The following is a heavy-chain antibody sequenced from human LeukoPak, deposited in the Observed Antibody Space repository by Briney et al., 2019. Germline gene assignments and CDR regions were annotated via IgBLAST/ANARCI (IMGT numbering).Heavy chain of an antibody. Sequence: GESLKISCKGSGYRFISYWIGWVRQIPGKGLEWMGIIYPDDSDTRYSPSLQGQVTISADKSISTVYLQWSSLKASDTAMYYCASLRHSGSYASSPEAPDYFDYWGQGTLVTVSS. CDR2: IYPDDSDT. CDR1: GYRFISYW. D-gene: IGHD1-26*01. J-gene: IGHJ4*02. V-gene: IGHV5-51*01. CDR3: ASLRHSGSYASSPEAPDYFDY.